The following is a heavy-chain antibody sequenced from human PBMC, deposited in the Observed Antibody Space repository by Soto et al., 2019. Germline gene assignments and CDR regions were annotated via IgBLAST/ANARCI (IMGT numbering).Heavy chain of an antibody. CDR3: ARFSGGSYNTYYFYYGMDV. CDR1: GYTFTSYG. D-gene: IGHD2-15*01. J-gene: IGHJ6*02. CDR2: ISAYNGNT. Sequence: ASVKVSCKASGYTFTSYGISWVRQAPGQGLDWMGWISAYNGNTKYAQDLQGRVTMTTDTSTSTAYMELRSLRSDDTAVYYCARFSGGSYNTYYFYYGMDVWGQGTTVTAP. V-gene: IGHV1-18*04.